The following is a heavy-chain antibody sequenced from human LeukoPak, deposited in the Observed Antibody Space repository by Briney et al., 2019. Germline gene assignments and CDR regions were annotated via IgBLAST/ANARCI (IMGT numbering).Heavy chain of an antibody. J-gene: IGHJ5*02. D-gene: IGHD3/OR15-3a*01. CDR1: GGSLTSRY. V-gene: IGHV4-59*11. CDR2: ISDGGDT. CDR3: ARGAKEGSWTRSFDP. Sequence: PSETLSLTCTLSGGSLTSRYWGWIRQPPGKGLEWIGSISDGGDTNYNPALKSRITISVDTSKNQFSLKLNSVTAADTAVYYCARGAKEGSWTRSFDPWGQGILVTVSS.